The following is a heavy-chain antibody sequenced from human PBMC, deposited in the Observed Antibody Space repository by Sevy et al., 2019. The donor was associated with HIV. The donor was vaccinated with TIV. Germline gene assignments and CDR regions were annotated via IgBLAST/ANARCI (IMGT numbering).Heavy chain of an antibody. V-gene: IGHV3-15*01. CDR3: TTDAHDYSNYPSPYYFDN. CDR2: IRSTPDGGPA. Sequence: GGSLRLSCAASGFSFMPYAMSWVRQAPGKGLEWVGRIRSTPDGGPADYAAPVKGRFTISRDDSKNTLYLQMNSLKTEDTALYYCTTDAHDYSNYPSPYYFDNWGQGTLVTVSS. CDR1: GFSFMPYA. J-gene: IGHJ4*02. D-gene: IGHD4-4*01.